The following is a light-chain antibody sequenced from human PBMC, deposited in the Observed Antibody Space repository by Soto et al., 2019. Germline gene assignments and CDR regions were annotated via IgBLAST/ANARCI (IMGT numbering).Light chain of an antibody. J-gene: IGLJ1*01. CDR2: LNSDGSH. Sequence: QSVLTQSPSASASLGASVKLTCTLSSGHSSYAIAWHQQQPEKGPRYLMKLNSDGSHGKGDGIPDRCSGSSSGAERYLIISILQSEDEADYCCQTWGTGIHVFGTGSKLTVL. CDR3: QTWGTGIHV. CDR1: SGHSSYA. V-gene: IGLV4-69*01.